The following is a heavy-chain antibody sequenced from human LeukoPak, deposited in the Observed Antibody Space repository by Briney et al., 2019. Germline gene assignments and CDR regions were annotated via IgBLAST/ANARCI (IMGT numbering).Heavy chain of an antibody. J-gene: IGHJ4*02. CDR3: ARDCCSGGSCYSGCDY. CDR1: GFSFSSDW. V-gene: IGHV3-64*01. Sequence: GGSLRLSCAASGFSFSSDWMHWVRLAPGKGLEYVSAISSNGGSTYYANSVKGRFTISRDNSKNTLYLQMGSLRAEDMAVYYCARDCCSGGSCYSGCDYWGQGTLVTVSS. CDR2: ISSNGGST. D-gene: IGHD2-15*01.